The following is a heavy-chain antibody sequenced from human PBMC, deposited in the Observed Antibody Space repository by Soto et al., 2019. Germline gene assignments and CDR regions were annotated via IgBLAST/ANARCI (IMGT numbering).Heavy chain of an antibody. Sequence: PVGSLRLSCAASGFSLSNYVMNWVRQAPGKGLEWISSIGSSSGTMFHADSVKGRFTISTDSAKNSLYLQMNSLRADDTAIYYCARVPSSGCPYFFDYWGLGTLVTVSS. V-gene: IGHV3-48*01. CDR3: ARVPSSGCPYFFDY. J-gene: IGHJ4*02. CDR2: IGSSSGTM. D-gene: IGHD6-19*01. CDR1: GFSLSNYV.